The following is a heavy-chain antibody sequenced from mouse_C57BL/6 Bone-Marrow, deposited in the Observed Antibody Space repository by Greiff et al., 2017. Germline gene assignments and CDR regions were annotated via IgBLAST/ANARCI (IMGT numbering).Heavy chain of an antibody. CDR2: IYPRSGNT. D-gene: IGHD4-1*02. CDR3: ARSTEAVYAMDY. Sequence: QVQLKQSGAELARPGASVKLSCKASGYTFTSYGISWVKQTTGQGLEWIGEIYPRSGNTSYNEKFNGKAILIADKSSSTAYMEVRSSASEDIAVYFCARSTEAVYAMDYWGQGTSVTVSS. J-gene: IGHJ4*01. CDR1: GYTFTSYG. V-gene: IGHV1-81*01.